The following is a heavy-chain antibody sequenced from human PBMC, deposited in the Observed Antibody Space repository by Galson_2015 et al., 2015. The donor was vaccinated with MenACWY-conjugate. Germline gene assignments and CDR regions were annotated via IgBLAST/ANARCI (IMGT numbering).Heavy chain of an antibody. CDR3: SYYYNGGSPDFDY. J-gene: IGHJ4*02. Sequence: SLRLSCAASGFIVSSYWTSWVRQAPGKGPEWVGNINEDGGEKYYVDSVKGRFTISKDNAKNSVYLQMNSLRAEDTAVYYCSYYYNGGSPDFDYWGQGTLVTVSS. CDR2: INEDGGEK. D-gene: IGHD2-15*01. V-gene: IGHV3-7*05. CDR1: GFIVSSYW.